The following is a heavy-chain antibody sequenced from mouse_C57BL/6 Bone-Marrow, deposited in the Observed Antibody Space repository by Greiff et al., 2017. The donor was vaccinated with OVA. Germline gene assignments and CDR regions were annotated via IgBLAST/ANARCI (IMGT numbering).Heavy chain of an antibody. CDR1: GYTFTSYW. CDR3: AREGWDGDWYFDV. Sequence: VQLQQPGAELVRPGSSVKLSCKASGYTFTSYWMHWVKQRPIQGLEWIGNIDPSDSETHYNQKFKDKATLTVDKSSSTAYMQLSSLTSEDSAVYYGAREGWDGDWYFDVWGTGTTVTVSS. V-gene: IGHV1-52*01. D-gene: IGHD4-1*01. CDR2: IDPSDSET. J-gene: IGHJ1*03.